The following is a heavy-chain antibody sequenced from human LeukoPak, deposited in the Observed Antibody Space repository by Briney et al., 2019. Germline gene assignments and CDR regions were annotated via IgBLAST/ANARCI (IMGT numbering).Heavy chain of an antibody. CDR2: ISAYNGNT. J-gene: IGHJ4*02. CDR3: ARIVKGDGDYFDY. D-gene: IGHD4-17*01. V-gene: IGHV1-18*04. CDR1: GYTFTGYY. Sequence: ASVKVSCEASGYTFTGYYMHWVRQAPGQGLEWMGWISAYNGNTNYAQKLQGRVTMTTDTSTSTAYMELRSLRSDDTAVYYCARIVKGDGDYFDYWGQGTLVTVSS.